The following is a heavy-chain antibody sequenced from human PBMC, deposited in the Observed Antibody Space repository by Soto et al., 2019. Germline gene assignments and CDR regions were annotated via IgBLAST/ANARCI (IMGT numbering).Heavy chain of an antibody. CDR2: ISENSDTT. CDR1: GFTFSTNG. Sequence: GGSLRLSCVASGFTFSTNGMTWIRQAPGKGLEWVSIISENSDTTFYADSVKGRFTVSRDNSKNTLYLQMNSLRAEDTAIYYCLKDNNWDDPGWGRGXLVTVYS. V-gene: IGHV3-23*01. J-gene: IGHJ4*02. CDR3: LKDNNWDDPG. D-gene: IGHD1-1*01.